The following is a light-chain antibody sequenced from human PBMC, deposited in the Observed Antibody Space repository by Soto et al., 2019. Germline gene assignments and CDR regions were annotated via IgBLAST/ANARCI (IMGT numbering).Light chain of an antibody. V-gene: IGKV3-15*01. CDR3: QQRANWPLT. Sequence: EIGMTQSPATLSVSPGERATLSCRASQSVSSNLAWYQQKPGQAPRLLIYGASTRATGIPARFSGSGSGTDFTLIISSLEPEDFAVYYCQQRANWPLTFGGGTKVDIK. CDR2: GAS. CDR1: QSVSSN. J-gene: IGKJ4*01.